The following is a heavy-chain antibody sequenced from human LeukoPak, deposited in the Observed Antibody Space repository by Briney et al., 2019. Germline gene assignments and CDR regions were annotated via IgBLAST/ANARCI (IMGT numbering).Heavy chain of an antibody. Sequence: GASVKVSCKASGYTFTSYGISWVRQAPGQGLEWMGGIIPIFGTANYAQKFQGRVTITADESTSTAYMELSSLRSEDTAVYYCARVCIAGDCYPETDYWGQGTLVTVSS. CDR3: ARVCIAGDCYPETDY. J-gene: IGHJ4*02. CDR1: GYTFTSYG. CDR2: IIPIFGTA. D-gene: IGHD2-21*02. V-gene: IGHV1-69*13.